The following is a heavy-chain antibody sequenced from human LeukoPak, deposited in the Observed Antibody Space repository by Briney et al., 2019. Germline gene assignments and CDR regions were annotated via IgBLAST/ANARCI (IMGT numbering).Heavy chain of an antibody. D-gene: IGHD6-13*01. CDR2: ISQDGDEK. Sequence: SGGSLRLSCAASHFVFSSYWMSWVRQTPGKGLEWVASISQDGDEKYYLESVKGRFTISRDNAKNSLYLQMNSLRAEDTAVYYCARDRGAGAAAGIFDYWGQGTLVTVSS. CDR3: ARDRGAGAAAGIFDY. V-gene: IGHV3-7*01. J-gene: IGHJ4*02. CDR1: HFVFSSYW.